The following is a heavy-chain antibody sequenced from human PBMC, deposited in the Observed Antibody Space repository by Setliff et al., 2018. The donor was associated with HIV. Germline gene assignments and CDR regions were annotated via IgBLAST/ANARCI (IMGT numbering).Heavy chain of an antibody. V-gene: IGHV4-59*11. CDR3: TRRQWGTRGYYEFFQQ. D-gene: IGHD3-3*01. J-gene: IGHJ1*01. Sequence: TLSLTCSVSGATISRHFWSWIRQSPGKGLEWIGTIYDSGVTKYNPSLQTRVRVSVDTSKSHLSLSLTSVTPADTAVYYCTRRQWGTRGYYEFFQQWGQGSLVTVSS. CDR1: GATISRHF. CDR2: IYDSGVT.